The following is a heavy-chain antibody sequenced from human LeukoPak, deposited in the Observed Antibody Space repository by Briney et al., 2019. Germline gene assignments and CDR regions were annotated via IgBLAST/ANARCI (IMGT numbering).Heavy chain of an antibody. CDR2: IYHSGST. J-gene: IGHJ4*02. CDR3: SRAPVTTPYYFDY. Sequence: SGTLSLTCAVSGGSISSSHWWSGVRPPPGKGLEWIGEIYHSGSTNYNPSPKSRVTISVDKSKNNFSLKLSSVTAADTAVYYCSRAPVTTPYYFDYWGQGTLVTVSA. CDR1: GGSISSSHW. D-gene: IGHD4-17*01. V-gene: IGHV4-4*02.